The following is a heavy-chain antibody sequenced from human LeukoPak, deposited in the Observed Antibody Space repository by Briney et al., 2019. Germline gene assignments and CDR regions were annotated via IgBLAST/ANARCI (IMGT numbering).Heavy chain of an antibody. V-gene: IGHV4-39*01. CDR2: IYYSGNT. J-gene: IGHJ1*01. CDR3: ARQSKGIIVITDFQH. D-gene: IGHD3-22*01. Sequence: SETLSLACTVSGGSISSSSYYWGWLRQPPGKGLEWIGSIYYSGNTYYSPSLKSRVTISVDTSKNQFSLKLSSVTAADTAVYYCARQSKGIIVITDFQHWGQGTLVTVSS. CDR1: GGSISSSSYY.